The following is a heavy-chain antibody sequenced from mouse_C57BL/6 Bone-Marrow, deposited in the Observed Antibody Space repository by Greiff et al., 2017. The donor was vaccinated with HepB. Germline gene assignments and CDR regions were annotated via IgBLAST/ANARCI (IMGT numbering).Heavy chain of an antibody. CDR1: GYTFTSYW. J-gene: IGHJ1*03. CDR2: IYPGSGST. Sequence: VQLQQPGAELVKPGASVKMSCKASGYTFTSYWITWVKQRPGQGLEWIGDIYPGSGSTNYNEKFKSKATLTVDTSSSRAYMQLSSLTSEDSAVYYCARGRVITTVVAHWYFDVWGTGTTVTVSS. D-gene: IGHD1-1*01. V-gene: IGHV1-55*01. CDR3: ARGRVITTVVAHWYFDV.